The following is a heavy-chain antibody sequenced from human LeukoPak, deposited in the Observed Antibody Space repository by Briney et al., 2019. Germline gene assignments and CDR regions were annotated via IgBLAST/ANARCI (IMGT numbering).Heavy chain of an antibody. CDR1: GGSISSGGYS. CDR2: IYHSGST. D-gene: IGHD2/OR15-2a*01. CDR3: ARMWKYYGYFDY. V-gene: IGHV4-30-2*01. Sequence: KPSETLSLTCAVSGGSISSGGYSWSWIRQPPGKGLEWIGYIYHSGSTYYNPSLKSRVTISVDRSKNQFSLKLSSVTAADTAVYYCARMWKYYGYFDYWGQGTLVTVSS. J-gene: IGHJ4*02.